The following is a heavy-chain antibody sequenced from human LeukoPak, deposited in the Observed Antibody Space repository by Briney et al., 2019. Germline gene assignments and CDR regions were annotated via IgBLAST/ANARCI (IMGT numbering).Heavy chain of an antibody. Sequence: PSETLSLTCTVSGGSISSYYWSWIRQPAGKGLEWIGRIYTSGSTNCNPSLKSRVTMSVDTSKNQFSLKLSSVTAADTAVYYCARDTSGWYSKYYYYMDVWGKGTTVTVSS. J-gene: IGHJ6*03. CDR3: ARDTSGWYSKYYYYMDV. D-gene: IGHD6-19*01. CDR1: GGSISSYY. V-gene: IGHV4-4*07. CDR2: IYTSGST.